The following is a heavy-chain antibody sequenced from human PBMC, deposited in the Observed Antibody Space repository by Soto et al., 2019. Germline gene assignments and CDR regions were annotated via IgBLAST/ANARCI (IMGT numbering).Heavy chain of an antibody. J-gene: IGHJ4*02. Sequence: QVQLVQSGAEVKKPGASVKVSCKASGYTFTNFGISWVRQAPGQGLEWMGWISAYNGNTNYAQEFQGRVTMTTDTCTSRAYMELRSLRSDDRAVYHCARGGTPMDYWGQGPLVPSSS. V-gene: IGHV1-18*01. D-gene: IGHD3-16*01. CDR1: GYTFTNFG. CDR3: ARGGTPMDY. CDR2: ISAYNGNT.